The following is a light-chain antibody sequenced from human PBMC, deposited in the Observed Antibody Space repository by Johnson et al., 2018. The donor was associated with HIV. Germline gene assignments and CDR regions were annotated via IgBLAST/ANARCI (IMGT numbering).Light chain of an antibody. CDR2: ENN. J-gene: IGLJ1*01. V-gene: IGLV1-51*02. CDR1: SSNIGNNY. Sequence: QSVLTQPPSVSAAPGQKVTISCSGSSSNIGNNYVSWYQQLPGTAPKLLIYENNKRPSGIPDRFSGSKSGTSATLGITGLQTGDEADYYCGTWDNSLSAHFVFGSGTKITVL. CDR3: GTWDNSLSAHFV.